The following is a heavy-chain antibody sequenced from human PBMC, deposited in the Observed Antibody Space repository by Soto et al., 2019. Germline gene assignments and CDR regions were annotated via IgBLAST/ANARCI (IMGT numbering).Heavy chain of an antibody. CDR1: GGTFSSYA. CDR2: IIPIFGTA. D-gene: IGHD4-17*01. V-gene: IGHV1-69*13. CDR3: ARPNYGDWPPVNLYYYYYGMDV. J-gene: IGHJ6*02. Sequence: SVKVSCKASGGTFSSYAISWVRQAPGQGLEWMGGIIPIFGTANYAQKFQGRVTITADESTSTAYMELSSLRSEDTAVYYCARPNYGDWPPVNLYYYYYGMDVWGQGTTVTVSS.